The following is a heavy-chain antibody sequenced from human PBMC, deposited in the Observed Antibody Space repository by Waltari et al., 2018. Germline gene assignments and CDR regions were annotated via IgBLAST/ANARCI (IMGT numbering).Heavy chain of an antibody. CDR2: IYPGDSDT. Sequence: EVQLVQSGAEVKKPGESLKISCKGSGYSFTSYWIGWVRQMPGNGLGWMGIIYPGDSDTRDSPSFQGQVTISADKSISTAYLQWSSLKASDTAMYYCARLEVMITFGGVIAPGAFDIWGQGTMVTVSS. D-gene: IGHD3-16*02. CDR3: ARLEVMITFGGVIAPGAFDI. J-gene: IGHJ3*02. CDR1: GYSFTSYW. V-gene: IGHV5-51*01.